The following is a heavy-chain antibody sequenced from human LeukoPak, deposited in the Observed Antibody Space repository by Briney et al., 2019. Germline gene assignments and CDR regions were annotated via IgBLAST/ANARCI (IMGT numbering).Heavy chain of an antibody. Sequence: KPSETLSLTCTVSGGSISSSSYYWGWIRQPPGKGLEWIGSIYYSGSTYYNPSLKSRVTISVDTSKNQFSLKLSSVTAADTAVYYCARDLGKWVNTYLDYWGQGTLVTVSS. CDR1: GGSISSSSYY. D-gene: IGHD1-26*01. CDR2: IYYSGST. CDR3: ARDLGKWVNTYLDY. J-gene: IGHJ4*02. V-gene: IGHV4-39*07.